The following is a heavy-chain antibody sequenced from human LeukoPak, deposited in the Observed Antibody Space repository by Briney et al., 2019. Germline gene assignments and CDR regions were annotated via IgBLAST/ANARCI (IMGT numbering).Heavy chain of an antibody. V-gene: IGHV3-21*01. Sequence: GGSLRLSCAASGFTFSSYSMNWVRQAPGKGLEWVSSISSSSSYIYYADSVKGRFAISRDNAKNSLYLQMNSLRAEDTAVYYCAREYGSGSYLDYWGQGTLVTVSS. J-gene: IGHJ4*02. CDR2: ISSSSSYI. CDR1: GFTFSSYS. CDR3: AREYGSGSYLDY. D-gene: IGHD3-10*01.